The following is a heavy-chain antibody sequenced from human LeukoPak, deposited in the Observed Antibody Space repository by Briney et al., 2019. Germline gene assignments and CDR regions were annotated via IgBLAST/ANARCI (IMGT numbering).Heavy chain of an antibody. CDR3: ARFLLGSCTSISCYEGGY. Sequence: PSETLSLTCTVSGGSISSSPYYWGWIRQPPGKGLEWIANIYYSGSTYYNPSLKSRVTISVDTSKNQFSLKLSSVTAADTAVYYCARFLLGSCTSISCYEGGYWGQGTLVTVSS. D-gene: IGHD2-2*01. J-gene: IGHJ4*02. V-gene: IGHV4-39*07. CDR1: GGSISSSPYY. CDR2: IYYSGST.